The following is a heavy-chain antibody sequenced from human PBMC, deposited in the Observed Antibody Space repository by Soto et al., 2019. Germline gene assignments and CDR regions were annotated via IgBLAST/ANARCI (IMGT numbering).Heavy chain of an antibody. CDR3: ARVISGVSWTNDY. J-gene: IGHJ4*01. D-gene: IGHD2-15*01. CDR2: IGSSTSYI. V-gene: IGHV3-21*02. Sequence: EVQLVESGGGLVKPGESLRLSCVASGFTFSAYSMTWVRQAPGKGLEWVSSIGSSTSYIYYADSVAGRFTISRDNAKXXLSXXXXXXXXXXXXXXXXARVISGVSWTNDYXXXGXXXTVSX. CDR1: GFTFSAYS.